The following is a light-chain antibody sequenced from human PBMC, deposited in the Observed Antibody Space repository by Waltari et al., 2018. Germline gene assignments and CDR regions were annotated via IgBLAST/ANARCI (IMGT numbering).Light chain of an antibody. V-gene: IGKV1-12*01. J-gene: IGKJ1*01. CDR2: GAS. Sequence: DIQMTQSPSSVSASVGERVTITCRASQGISTWLAWYQQKPGNAPVLLIYGASKLHSGVPPRFSGSGYGTEFTLTISALQPEDFAIYFCQETRTFPPTVGPGTKVEI. CDR1: QGISTW. CDR3: QETRTFPPT.